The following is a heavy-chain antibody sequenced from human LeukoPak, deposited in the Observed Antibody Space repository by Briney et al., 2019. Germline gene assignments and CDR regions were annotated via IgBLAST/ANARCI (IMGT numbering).Heavy chain of an antibody. D-gene: IGHD6-6*01. CDR2: INHSGST. Sequence: SETLSLTCAVYGGSFSGYYWSWIRQPPGKGLEWIGEINHSGSTNYNPSLKSRVTISVDTSKNQFSLKLSSVTAADTAVYYCARCTYSSSLFDYWGQGTLVTVSS. CDR3: ARCTYSSSLFDY. J-gene: IGHJ4*02. V-gene: IGHV4-34*01. CDR1: GGSFSGYY.